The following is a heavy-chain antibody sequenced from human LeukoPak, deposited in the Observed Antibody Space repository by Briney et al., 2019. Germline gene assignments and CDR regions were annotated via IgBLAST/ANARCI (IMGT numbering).Heavy chain of an antibody. V-gene: IGHV3-7*01. CDR3: ARDKALMLRGVIIRENYYYYMDV. D-gene: IGHD3-10*01. Sequence: EGSLRLSCAASGFTFRSYWMSWVRQAPGKGLEWVANIKQDGSEKYFVDSVKGRFTISRDNAKNSLYLQMNSLRAEDTAVYYCARDKALMLRGVIIRENYYYYMDVWGKGTTVTISS. CDR2: IKQDGSEK. J-gene: IGHJ6*03. CDR1: GFTFRSYW.